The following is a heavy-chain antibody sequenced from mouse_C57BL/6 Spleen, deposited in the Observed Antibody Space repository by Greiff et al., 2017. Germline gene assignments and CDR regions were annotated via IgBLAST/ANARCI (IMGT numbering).Heavy chain of an antibody. CDR1: GYTFTSYW. V-gene: IGHV1-72*01. J-gene: IGHJ4*01. CDR2: IDPNSGGT. CDR3: ARSYYGSNYGLGYAMDY. Sequence: QVQLQQPGAELVKPGASVKLSCKASGYTFTSYWMHWVKQRPGRGLEWIGRIDPNSGGTKYNEKFKSKATLSVDKPSSTAYMQLSSRTSEDSAVYYCARSYYGSNYGLGYAMDYWGQGTSVTVSS. D-gene: IGHD1-1*01.